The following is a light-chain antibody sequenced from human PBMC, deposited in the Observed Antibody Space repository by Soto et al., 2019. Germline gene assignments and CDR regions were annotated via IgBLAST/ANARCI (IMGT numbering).Light chain of an antibody. CDR1: SSDVGGYNY. CDR3: SSYTSSSTLYV. V-gene: IGLV2-14*01. Sequence: QSVLTQPASVSGSPGQSITISCTGTSSDVGGYNYVSWNQQHPGKAPKLMIYDVSNRPSGVSNRFSGSKSGNTASLTISGLQAEGEADYYCSSYTSSSTLYVFGTGTKVTVL. CDR2: DVS. J-gene: IGLJ1*01.